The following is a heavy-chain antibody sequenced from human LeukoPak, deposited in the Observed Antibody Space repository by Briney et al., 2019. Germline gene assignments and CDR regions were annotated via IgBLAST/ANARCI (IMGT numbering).Heavy chain of an antibody. CDR2: ISTYNGNT. D-gene: IGHD1-26*01. J-gene: IGHJ6*02. CDR3: ARDPKWEGWNTEGRVMDV. Sequence: ASVKVSCKASGYTFMKYGFSWVRQAPGQGLEWLGRISTYNGNTKYAEKFQGRATMTTDTSTSTAYMELRSLRSDDTAVYHCARDPKWEGWNTEGRVMDVWGQGTTVTVSS. V-gene: IGHV1-18*01. CDR1: GYTFMKYG.